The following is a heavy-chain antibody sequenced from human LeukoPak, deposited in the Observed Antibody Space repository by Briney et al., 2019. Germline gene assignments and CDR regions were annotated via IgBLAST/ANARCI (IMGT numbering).Heavy chain of an antibody. Sequence: SETVSLTCTVSGGSISSYYWNCLRQPPGKALAWIGNIYSSGSTDFNPSLKSRVTISLDTSKFQFSLRLNSGTAADTAVYYCARADPNASGYFYRFNWFDPWGQGTLVTVSS. CDR2: IYSSGST. J-gene: IGHJ5*02. CDR1: GGSISSYY. CDR3: ARADPNASGYFYRFNWFDP. V-gene: IGHV4-59*01. D-gene: IGHD3-10*01.